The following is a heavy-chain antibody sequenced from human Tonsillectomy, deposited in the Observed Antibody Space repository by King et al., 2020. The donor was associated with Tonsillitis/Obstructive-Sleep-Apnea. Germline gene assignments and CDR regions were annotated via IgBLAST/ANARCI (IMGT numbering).Heavy chain of an antibody. CDR3: ARGLHCSSTSCYLMDY. J-gene: IGHJ4*02. D-gene: IGHD2-2*01. Sequence: VQLQESGPGLVKPSETLSLTCTVSGGSISSYYWGWIRQPAGKGLEWIGRIYTSGSTNYNPSLKSRVTMSVDTSKNQFSLKLSSVTAADTAVYYCARGLHCSSTSCYLMDYWGQGTLVTVSS. V-gene: IGHV4-4*07. CDR1: GGSISSYY. CDR2: IYTSGST.